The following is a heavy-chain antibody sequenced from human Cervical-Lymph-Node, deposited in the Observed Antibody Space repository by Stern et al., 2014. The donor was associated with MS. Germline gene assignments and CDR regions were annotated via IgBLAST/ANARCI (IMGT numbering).Heavy chain of an antibody. J-gene: IGHJ4*02. V-gene: IGHV4-39*01. CDR1: GGSISSSSYY. D-gene: IGHD4-17*01. CDR3: ARQNLNTVTHGCFDY. Sequence: QLQLQESGPGLVKPSETLSLTCTVSGGSISSSSYYWGWIRQPPGKGLEWIGSIYYSGSTYYNPSLKSRAPISVDTSKNQFSLTLSSVTAADTAVYYCARQNLNTVTHGCFDYWGQGTLVTVSS. CDR2: IYYSGST.